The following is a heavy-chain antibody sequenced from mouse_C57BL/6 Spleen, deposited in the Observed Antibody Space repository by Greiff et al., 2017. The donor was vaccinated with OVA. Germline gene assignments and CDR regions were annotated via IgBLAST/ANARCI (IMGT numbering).Heavy chain of an antibody. V-gene: IGHV1-80*01. J-gene: IGHJ4*01. Sequence: QVQLKESGAELVKPGASVKISCKASGYAFSSYWMNWVKQRPGKGLEWIGQIYPGDGDTNYNGKFKGKATLTADKSSSTAYMQLSSLTSEDSAVYCCARGTYYSNPYYAMDYWGQGTSVTVSS. D-gene: IGHD2-5*01. CDR1: GYAFSSYW. CDR2: IYPGDGDT. CDR3: ARGTYYSNPYYAMDY.